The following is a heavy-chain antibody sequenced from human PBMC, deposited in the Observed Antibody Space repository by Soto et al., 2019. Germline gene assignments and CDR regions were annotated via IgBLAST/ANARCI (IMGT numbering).Heavy chain of an antibody. J-gene: IGHJ3*01. Sequence: QITLKESGPALVKPTETLTLTCTFSGFSLSTSAVGVGWIRQPPGKALEWLAVIYWDDDKTYSPSLNNRLTLTKDTSKDQVVLVMTNLDPVDTATYYCARREGYCVGTKCQMRAFDFWGQGTMVTVSS. V-gene: IGHV2-5*02. CDR1: GFSLSTSAVG. CDR2: IYWDDDK. D-gene: IGHD2-21*01. CDR3: ARREGYCVGTKCQMRAFDF.